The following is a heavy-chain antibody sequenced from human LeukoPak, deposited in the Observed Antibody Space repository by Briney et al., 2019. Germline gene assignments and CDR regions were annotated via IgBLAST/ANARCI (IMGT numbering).Heavy chain of an antibody. Sequence: SETLSLTCAVYGGSFSGYYWSWIRQPPGKGLEWIGEINHSGSTNYNPSLKSRVTISVDTSKNQFSLKLSSVTAADTAVYYCAGTFGVGYSYYRGNNNWFDPWGQGTLVTVSS. V-gene: IGHV4-34*01. CDR1: GGSFSGYY. J-gene: IGHJ5*02. D-gene: IGHD5-18*01. CDR2: INHSGST. CDR3: AGTFGVGYSYYRGNNNWFDP.